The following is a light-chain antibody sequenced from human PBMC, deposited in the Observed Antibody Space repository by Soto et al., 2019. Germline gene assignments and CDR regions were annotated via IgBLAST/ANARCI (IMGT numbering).Light chain of an antibody. CDR1: QSVSDNY. V-gene: IGKV3-20*01. Sequence: EIVLTQSPGTLSLSPGERATLSCRASQSVSDNYLAWYQQKPGQAPGLLIHGASSRASGIPDRFSGSGSGTDFTLTISRLEPEDFAVYYCHQYGTSPWTFGQGTKVGIK. CDR3: HQYGTSPWT. J-gene: IGKJ1*01. CDR2: GAS.